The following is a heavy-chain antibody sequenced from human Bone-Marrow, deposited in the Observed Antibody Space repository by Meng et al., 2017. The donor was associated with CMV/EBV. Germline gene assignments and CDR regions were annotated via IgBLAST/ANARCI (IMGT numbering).Heavy chain of an antibody. D-gene: IGHD1-7*01. CDR2: ITSKTEGGTT. CDR1: GFRFSNAW. Sequence: TGFRFSNAWVSWGRQAPGKGVEWVGRITSKTEGGTTDYAAPVKGRFTISRDDSKNTLYLQMNSLKTEDTAVYYCTTKTPGNWNYGYWGQGTLVTVSS. V-gene: IGHV3-15*01. J-gene: IGHJ4*02. CDR3: TTKTPGNWNYGY.